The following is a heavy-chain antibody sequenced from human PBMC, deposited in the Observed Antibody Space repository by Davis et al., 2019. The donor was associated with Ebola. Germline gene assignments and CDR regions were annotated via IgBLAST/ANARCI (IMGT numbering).Heavy chain of an antibody. CDR1: GGSISSGGYS. CDR3: AGEKLELTYYDGMDV. J-gene: IGHJ6*02. V-gene: IGHV4-30-4*07. D-gene: IGHD1-1*01. Sequence: SETLSLTCTVSGGSISSGGYSWSWIRQPPGKGPEWIGYIYYSGSTYYNPSLKSRVTISVDTSKNQFSLKLSSVTAADTAVYYCAGEKLELTYYDGMDVWGQGTTVTVSS. CDR2: IYYSGST.